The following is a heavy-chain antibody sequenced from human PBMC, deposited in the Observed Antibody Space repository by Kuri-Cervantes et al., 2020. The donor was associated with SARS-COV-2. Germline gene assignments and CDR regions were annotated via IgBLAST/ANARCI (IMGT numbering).Heavy chain of an antibody. CDR2: ISSSSSYT. D-gene: IGHD1-26*01. CDR1: GFTFSDYY. V-gene: IGHV3-11*06. Sequence: GESLKISCAASGFTFSDYYMSWIRQAPGKGLEWVSYISSSSSYTNYADSVKGRFTISRDNAKNSLYLQMNSLRAEDTAVYYCARESGSYAFDIWGQGTMVTVSS. J-gene: IGHJ3*02. CDR3: ARESGSYAFDI.